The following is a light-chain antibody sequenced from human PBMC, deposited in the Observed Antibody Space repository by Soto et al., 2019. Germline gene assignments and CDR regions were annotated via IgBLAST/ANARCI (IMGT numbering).Light chain of an antibody. CDR2: ATS. CDR1: QSVGRH. CDR3: QQNYNAPRT. V-gene: IGKV1-39*01. Sequence: DIQMTQSPSSLSASVGDTVTITCRASQSVGRHLNWYQQKPGKAPGALIFATSNLQSGVPSRFSGSGSGTDFTLTITSVQPEDFATYFCQQNYNAPRTFGGGTKVEMK. J-gene: IGKJ4*01.